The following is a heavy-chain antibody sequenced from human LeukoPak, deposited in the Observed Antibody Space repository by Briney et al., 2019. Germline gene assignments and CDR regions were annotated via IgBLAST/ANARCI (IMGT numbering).Heavy chain of an antibody. Sequence: GASVKVSCKASGGTFSSYAISWVRQAPGQGLEWMGWISAYNGNTNYAQKLQGRVTMTTDTSTSTAYMELRSLRSDDTAVYYCARGAAYCGGDCYLYWGQGTLVTVSS. CDR1: GGTFSSYA. CDR2: ISAYNGNT. V-gene: IGHV1-18*01. CDR3: ARGAAYCGGDCYLY. D-gene: IGHD2-21*02. J-gene: IGHJ4*02.